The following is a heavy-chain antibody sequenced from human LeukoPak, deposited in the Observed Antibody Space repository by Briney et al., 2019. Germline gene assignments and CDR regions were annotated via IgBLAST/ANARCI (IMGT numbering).Heavy chain of an antibody. CDR3: ARRMITYYFDY. J-gene: IGHJ4*02. V-gene: IGHV4-39*01. Sequence: SETLSLTCTVSGGSISSSSYYWGWIRQPPGKGLEWIGSIYYSGSTYYNPSLKSRVTISVDTSKNQFSLKLSSVTAADTAVYYCARRMITYYFDYWGQGTLVTVSS. CDR1: GGSISSSSYY. CDR2: IYYSGST. D-gene: IGHD1-20*01.